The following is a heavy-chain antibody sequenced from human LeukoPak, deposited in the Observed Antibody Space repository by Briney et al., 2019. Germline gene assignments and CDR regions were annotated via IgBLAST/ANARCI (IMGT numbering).Heavy chain of an antibody. CDR2: INPSGGST. CDR1: GYTFTSYY. Sequence: ASVKVPCKASGYTFTSYYMHWVRQAPGQGLEWMGIINPSGGSTSYAQKFQGRVTMTRDTSTSTVYMELSSLRSEDTAVYYCARVLQQYNWFDPWGQGTLVTVSS. D-gene: IGHD4-11*01. J-gene: IGHJ5*02. V-gene: IGHV1-46*01. CDR3: ARVLQQYNWFDP.